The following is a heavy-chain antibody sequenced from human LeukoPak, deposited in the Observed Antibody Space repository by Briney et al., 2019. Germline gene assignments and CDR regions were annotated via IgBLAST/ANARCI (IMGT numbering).Heavy chain of an antibody. CDR2: IIPIFGTA. J-gene: IGHJ4*02. V-gene: IGHV1-69*13. CDR3: ARSKAPLGLPFDY. CDR1: GGTFSSYA. D-gene: IGHD3-16*01. Sequence: ASVKVSCKASGGTFSSYAISWVRQAPGQGLEWMGGIIPIFGTANYAQKFQGRVAITADESTSTAYMELSSLRSEDTAVYYCARSKAPLGLPFDYWGQGTLVTVSS.